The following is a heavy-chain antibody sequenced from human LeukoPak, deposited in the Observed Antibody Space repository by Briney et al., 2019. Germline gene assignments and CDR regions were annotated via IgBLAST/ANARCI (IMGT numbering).Heavy chain of an antibody. J-gene: IGHJ3*02. V-gene: IGHV3-33*01. CDR2: IWYDGSNK. D-gene: IGHD3-22*01. Sequence: GGSLRLSCAASGFTFSSYGMHWVRQAPGKGLEWVAVIWYDGSNKYYADSVKGRFTITRDNSKNTLYLQMNSLRAEDTAVYYCARQYYYDSSGYHDAFDIWGQGTMVTVSS. CDR1: GFTFSSYG. CDR3: ARQYYYDSSGYHDAFDI.